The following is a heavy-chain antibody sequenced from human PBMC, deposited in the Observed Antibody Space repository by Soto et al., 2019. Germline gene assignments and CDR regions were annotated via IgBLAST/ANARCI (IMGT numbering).Heavy chain of an antibody. Sequence: QVQLVESGGGVVQPGRSLRLSCAASGFTFSNHGMQWVRQAPGKGLEWVALISDDGSSTYYADSVKGRFTISRDNSKNTLYLQIPRLRTEDTAVYYCAIPSDIGGVYDLWGLGTLVTVSS. J-gene: IGHJ5*02. CDR3: AIPSDIGGVYDL. CDR2: ISDDGSST. CDR1: GFTFSNHG. D-gene: IGHD2-8*02. V-gene: IGHV3-30*03.